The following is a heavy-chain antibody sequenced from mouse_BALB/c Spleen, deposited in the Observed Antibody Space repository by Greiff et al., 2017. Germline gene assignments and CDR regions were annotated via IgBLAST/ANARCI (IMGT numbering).Heavy chain of an antibody. D-gene: IGHD3-3*01. CDR1: GFTFSSFG. V-gene: IGHV5-17*02. Sequence: EVHLVESGGGLVQPGGSRKLSCAASGFTFSSFGMHWVRQAPEKGLEWVAYISSGSSTIYYADTVKGRFTISRDNPKNTLFLQMTSLRSEDTAMYYCARSGTRGYAMDYWGQGTSVTVSS. CDR2: ISSGSSTI. CDR3: ARSGTRGYAMDY. J-gene: IGHJ4*01.